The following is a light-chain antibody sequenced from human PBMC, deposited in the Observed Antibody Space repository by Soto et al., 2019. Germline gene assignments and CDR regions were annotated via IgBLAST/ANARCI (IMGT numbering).Light chain of an antibody. CDR2: EAS. Sequence: ENVLTQSPGTLSLSPGERATLSCRASQTVRSNYLAWYQQKPGQAPRLLIYEASSRATGIPDRFSGSGSGTDFTLTISRLEPEDFAVYFCQQYGSSPRTFGQGSKVEIK. V-gene: IGKV3-20*01. J-gene: IGKJ1*01. CDR1: QTVRSNY. CDR3: QQYGSSPRT.